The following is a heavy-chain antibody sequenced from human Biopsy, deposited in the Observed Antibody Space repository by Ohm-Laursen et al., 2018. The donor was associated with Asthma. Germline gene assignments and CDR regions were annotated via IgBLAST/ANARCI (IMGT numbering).Heavy chain of an antibody. CDR3: ARAVDYSHYYGIDV. Sequence: SVKASCKTSGYTFNSAGITWGRHAPVQGLEWMGWISVYNGNTKVAQKLQDRVTMITDTSTSTAYMELRSLRSDDTAVYFCARAVDYSHYYGIDVWGQGTTVAVS. V-gene: IGHV1-18*01. CDR2: ISVYNGNT. J-gene: IGHJ6*02. D-gene: IGHD3-10*01. CDR1: GYTFNSAG.